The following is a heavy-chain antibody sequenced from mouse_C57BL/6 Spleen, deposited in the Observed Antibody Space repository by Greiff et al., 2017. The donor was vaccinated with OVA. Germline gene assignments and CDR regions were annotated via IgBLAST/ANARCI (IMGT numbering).Heavy chain of an antibody. J-gene: IGHJ1*03. CDR1: GYSITSGYY. CDR2: ISYDGSN. V-gene: IGHV3-6*01. Sequence: ESGPGLVKPSQSLSLTCSVTGYSITSGYYWNWIRQFPGNKLEWMGYISYDGSNNYNPSLKNRISITRDTSKNQFFLKLNSVTTEDTATYYCARGGGEFDWYFDVWGTGTTVTVSS. CDR3: ARGGGEFDWYFDV.